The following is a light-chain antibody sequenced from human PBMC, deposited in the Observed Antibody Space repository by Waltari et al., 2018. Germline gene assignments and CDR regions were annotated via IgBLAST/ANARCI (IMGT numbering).Light chain of an antibody. Sequence: DIQMTQSPSALSASVGDSVTITCRASQDIKTWLAWYQQKPGKGPNLLTYKASSFERGVPSRFSGSASGTEFTLTISSLQPDDFATYFCQQYHRYPVTFGGGTKVDIK. CDR1: QDIKTW. V-gene: IGKV1-5*03. J-gene: IGKJ4*01. CDR2: KAS. CDR3: QQYHRYPVT.